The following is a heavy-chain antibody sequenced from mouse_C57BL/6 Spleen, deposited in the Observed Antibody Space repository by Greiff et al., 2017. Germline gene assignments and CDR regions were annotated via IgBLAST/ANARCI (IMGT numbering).Heavy chain of an antibody. CDR2: IHPNSGST. D-gene: IGHD1-1*01. Sequence: QVHVKQSGAELVKPGASVKLSCKASGYTFTSYWMHWVKQRPGQGLEWIGMIHPNSGSTNYNEKFKSKATLTVDKSSSTAYMQLSRLTSEDSAVYYCARSEYYGSSYDTGWYFGVWGTGTTVTVSS. J-gene: IGHJ1*03. CDR1: GYTFTSYW. CDR3: ARSEYYGSSYDTGWYFGV. V-gene: IGHV1-64*01.